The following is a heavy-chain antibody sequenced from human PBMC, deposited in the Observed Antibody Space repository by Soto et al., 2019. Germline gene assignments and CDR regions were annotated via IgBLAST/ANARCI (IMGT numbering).Heavy chain of an antibody. Sequence: PSETLSLTCIVSGGSVHSYYCSWRRQSPGRGLEWIAYIYYTGSTKYNPSLKSRATISLDTSKNEVYLKMTSVTAADTAVYYCARARVRGVSPDYDFWGQGTQVTVSS. V-gene: IGHV4-59*02. CDR2: IYYTGST. D-gene: IGHD2-8*01. CDR1: GGSVHSYY. J-gene: IGHJ4*02. CDR3: ARARVRGVSPDYDF.